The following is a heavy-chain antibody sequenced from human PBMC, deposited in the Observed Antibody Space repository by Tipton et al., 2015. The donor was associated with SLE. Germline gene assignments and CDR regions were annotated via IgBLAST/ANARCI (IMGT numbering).Heavy chain of an antibody. CDR2: ISSSSSYI. V-gene: IGHV3-21*03. CDR1: GFTFSSYS. D-gene: IGHD3-10*01. CDR3: ARDLRYYYGSGWFDP. Sequence: SLRPSCAASGFTFSSYSMNWVRQAPGKGLEWVSSISSSSSYIYYADSMKGRFTISRDDAKNSLYLQMNSLRAEDTAVYYCARDLRYYYGSGWFDPWGRGTLVTVSS. J-gene: IGHJ5*02.